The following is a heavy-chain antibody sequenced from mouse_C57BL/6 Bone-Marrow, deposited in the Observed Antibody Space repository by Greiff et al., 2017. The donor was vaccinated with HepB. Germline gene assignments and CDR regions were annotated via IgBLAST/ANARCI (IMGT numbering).Heavy chain of an antibody. CDR2: ISYSGST. Sequence: EVKLVESGPGLAKPSQTLSLTCSVTGYSITSDYWNWIRKFPGNKLEYMGYISYSGSTYYNPSLKSRISITGDTSKNQYSLQLNSVTTEDTATYYCACFYSSGYWDFDYWGKGTTLTVSS. J-gene: IGHJ2*01. CDR3: ACFYSSGYWDFDY. CDR1: GYSITSDY. V-gene: IGHV3-8*01. D-gene: IGHD3-2*02.